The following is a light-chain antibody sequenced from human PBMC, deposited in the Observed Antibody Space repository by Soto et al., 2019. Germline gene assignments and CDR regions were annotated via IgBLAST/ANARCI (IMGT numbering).Light chain of an antibody. J-gene: IGKJ1*01. Sequence: VMTQSPATLSLSPGERATLSCRASQSVSSYLAWYQQKPGQAPRLLIYDASNRATGIPARFSGSGSGTDFTLTISSLEPEDFAVYYCQQRSNWPPTWTFGQGTKVEIK. CDR3: QQRSNWPPTWT. V-gene: IGKV3-11*01. CDR1: QSVSSY. CDR2: DAS.